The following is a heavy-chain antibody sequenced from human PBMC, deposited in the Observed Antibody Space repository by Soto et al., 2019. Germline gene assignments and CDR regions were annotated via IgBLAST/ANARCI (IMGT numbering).Heavy chain of an antibody. V-gene: IGHV4-39*01. Sequence: SETLSLTCTVSGGSISSSSYYWGWIRQPPGKGLEWIGTVYYSGSTYYNPSLKSRVTISVDTSKNQFSLKLSSVTAADTAVYYCARTDYYGPGTYFDYWGQGTLVTLSS. CDR1: GGSISSSSYY. J-gene: IGHJ4*02. CDR2: VYYSGST. D-gene: IGHD3-10*01. CDR3: ARTDYYGPGTYFDY.